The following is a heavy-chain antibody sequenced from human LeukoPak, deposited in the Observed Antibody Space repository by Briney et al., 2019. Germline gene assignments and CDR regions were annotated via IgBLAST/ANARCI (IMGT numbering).Heavy chain of an antibody. CDR2: ISSSGSTI. D-gene: IGHD1-26*01. CDR3: ARDDAMGATIDY. J-gene: IGHJ4*02. Sequence: GGSLRLSCAASGFTFSDSEMNWVRQAPGKGLEWVSYISSSGSTIYYADSVKGRFTISRDNAKNSLSLQMNSLRAEDTAVYYCARDDAMGATIDYWGQGTLVTVSS. CDR1: GFTFSDSE. V-gene: IGHV3-48*03.